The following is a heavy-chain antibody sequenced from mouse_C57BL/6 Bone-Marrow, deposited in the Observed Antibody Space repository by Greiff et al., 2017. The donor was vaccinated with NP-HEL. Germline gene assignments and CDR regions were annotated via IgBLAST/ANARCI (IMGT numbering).Heavy chain of an antibody. Sequence: VQLKQSVAELVRPGASVKLSCTASGFNIKNTYMHWVKQRPEQGLEWIGRIDPANGNTKYAPKFQGKATITADTSSNTAYLQLSSLTSEDTAMYYGARHYYGSYSYAMDYWGQGTSVTVSS. V-gene: IGHV14-3*01. CDR1: GFNIKNTY. D-gene: IGHD1-1*01. J-gene: IGHJ4*01. CDR3: ARHYYGSYSYAMDY. CDR2: IDPANGNT.